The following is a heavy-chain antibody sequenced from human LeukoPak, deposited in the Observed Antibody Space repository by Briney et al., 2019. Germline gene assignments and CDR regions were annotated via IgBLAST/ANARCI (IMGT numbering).Heavy chain of an antibody. CDR3: TKGYYDTSGIDY. V-gene: IGHV3-23*01. J-gene: IGHJ4*02. D-gene: IGHD3-22*01. CDR2: LSGSGSST. CDR1: GFTFSNYA. Sequence: PGGSLRLSCAASGFTFSNYAMSWVRQAPGKGLEWVSALSGSGSSTNYADSVKGRFTISRDNSKNTLYLQVNSLRAEDTAVYYCTKGYYDTSGIDYWGQGTLVTVSS.